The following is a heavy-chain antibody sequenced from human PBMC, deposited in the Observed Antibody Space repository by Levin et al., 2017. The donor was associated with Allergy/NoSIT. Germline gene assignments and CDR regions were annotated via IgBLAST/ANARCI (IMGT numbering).Heavy chain of an antibody. V-gene: IGHV6-1*01. Sequence: KSSETLSLTCVISGDSVSSISAAWNWIRQSPSRGLEWLGRTYYRSKWYNDYAVSVKSRITVNPDTSKNQFSLQLNSVTPEDTAVYYCAREVSSGWSYFDYWGRGTLVTVSS. CDR2: TYYRSKWYN. D-gene: IGHD6-19*01. CDR1: GDSVSSISAA. CDR3: AREVSSGWSYFDY. J-gene: IGHJ4*02.